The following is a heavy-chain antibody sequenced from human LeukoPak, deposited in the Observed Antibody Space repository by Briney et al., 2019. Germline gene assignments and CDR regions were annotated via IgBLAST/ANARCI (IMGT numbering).Heavy chain of an antibody. V-gene: IGHV4-61*09. D-gene: IGHD6-13*01. CDR2: IYTSGST. Sequence: SQTLSLTCTVSGGSISSGSYYWSWIRQPAGKGLEWIGHIYTSGSTNYNPSLKSRVTISVDTSKNQFSLKLSSVTAADTAVYYCARVSSSWYQDWYFDLWGRGTLVTVSS. CDR3: ARVSSSWYQDWYFDL. J-gene: IGHJ2*01. CDR1: GGSISSGSYY.